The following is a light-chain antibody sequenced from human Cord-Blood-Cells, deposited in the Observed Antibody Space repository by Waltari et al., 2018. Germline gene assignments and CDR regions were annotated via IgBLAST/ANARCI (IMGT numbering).Light chain of an antibody. CDR2: SNN. V-gene: IGLV1-44*01. Sequence: QSVLTQPPSASGTPGQRVTISCSGSSSNIGSNTANWYQQLPGTAPNLIIYSNNQRPSGVPDRFSGSKSGSSASLAISGLQSEDEADYYCAAWDDSLNGWVFGGGTKLTVL. CDR3: AAWDDSLNGWV. CDR1: SSNIGSNT. J-gene: IGLJ3*02.